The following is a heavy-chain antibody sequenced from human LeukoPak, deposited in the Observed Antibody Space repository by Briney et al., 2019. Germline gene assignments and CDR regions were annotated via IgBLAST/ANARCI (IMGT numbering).Heavy chain of an antibody. CDR2: IIPIFGTA. V-gene: IGHV1-69*13. Sequence: GASVKVSCKASGGTFSSYAISWVRQAPGQGLEWMGGIIPIFGTANYAQKFQGRVTITADESTSTAYMELSSLRSEDTAVYYCAGPYDDSSGYYKVFGYWGQGTLVTVSS. CDR1: GGTFSSYA. CDR3: AGPYDDSSGYYKVFGY. J-gene: IGHJ4*02. D-gene: IGHD3-22*01.